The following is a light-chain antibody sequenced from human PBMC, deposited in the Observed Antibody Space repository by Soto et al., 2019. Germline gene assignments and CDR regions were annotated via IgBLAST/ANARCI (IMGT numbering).Light chain of an antibody. Sequence: QSALTQPASVSGSPGQSITISCTGTSSDVGSYNLVSWYQQHPGKAPKLMIYEGSKRPSGVSNCFSGSKSGNTASLTISGLQAEDEADYYCCSYAGSTTYILFGGGTKVTVL. CDR2: EGS. CDR3: CSYAGSTTYIL. CDR1: SSDVGSYNL. J-gene: IGLJ2*01. V-gene: IGLV2-23*01.